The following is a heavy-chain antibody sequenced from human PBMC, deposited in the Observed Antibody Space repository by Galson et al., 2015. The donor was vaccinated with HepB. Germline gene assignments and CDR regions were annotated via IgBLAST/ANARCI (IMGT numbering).Heavy chain of an antibody. CDR3: ARDLYRNSSGVYEYYYMDV. V-gene: IGHV3-7*03. Sequence: SLRLSCAASGFTFSSYWMSWVRQAPGKGLEWVANIKQDGSEKYYVDSVKGRFTMSRDNAKNSLYLQMNSLRAEDTAVYYCARDLYRNSSGVYEYYYMDVWGNGTTVTVSS. D-gene: IGHD6-6*01. CDR2: IKQDGSEK. CDR1: GFTFSSYW. J-gene: IGHJ6*03.